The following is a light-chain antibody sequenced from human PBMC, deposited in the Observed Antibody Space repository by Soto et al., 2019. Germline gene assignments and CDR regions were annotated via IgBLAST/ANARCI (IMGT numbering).Light chain of an antibody. CDR3: QQRSNWPPIT. J-gene: IGKJ5*01. V-gene: IGKV3-11*01. Sequence: EIVLTQSPGTLSSSPGERATLSCRASQTVNSRLAWYQHKPGQAPRLLIYHTSNRATGIPARFSGSGSGTDFTLTISSVEPDDFAVYYCQQRSNWPPITFGQGTRLEIK. CDR2: HTS. CDR1: QTVNSR.